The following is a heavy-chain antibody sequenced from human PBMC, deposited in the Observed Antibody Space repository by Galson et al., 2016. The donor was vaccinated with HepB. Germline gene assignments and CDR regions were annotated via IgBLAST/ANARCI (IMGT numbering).Heavy chain of an antibody. CDR1: GFSFSDYY. CDR2: ISNGGSTI. Sequence: SLRLSCAASGFSFSDYYMNWIRQAPGKGLEWISYISNGGSTIYYADSVRGRFTISRDNAKNSLYLQMNSLRAEDTAMYYCASRATAGDIWGLFDSWGQGTLVTVSS. CDR3: ASRATAGDIWGLFDS. V-gene: IGHV3-11*01. J-gene: IGHJ4*02. D-gene: IGHD3-16*01.